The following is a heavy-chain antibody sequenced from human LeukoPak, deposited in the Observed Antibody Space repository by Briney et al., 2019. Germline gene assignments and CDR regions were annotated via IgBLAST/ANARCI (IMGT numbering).Heavy chain of an antibody. CDR1: GYSFIGYW. CDR2: IYPGDSDT. CDR3: ASHSTINYYYGMDV. V-gene: IGHV5-51*01. J-gene: IGHJ6*02. Sequence: GESLKISCKGSGYSFIGYWIGWVRQMPGKGLEWMGIIYPGDSDTRYTPSFQGQVSISDDKSISTACLQWSSMKASDTAMYYCASHSTINYYYGMDVWGQGTTVTVSS.